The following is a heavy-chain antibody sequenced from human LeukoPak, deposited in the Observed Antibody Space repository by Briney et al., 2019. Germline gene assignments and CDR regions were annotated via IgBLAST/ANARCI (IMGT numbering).Heavy chain of an antibody. J-gene: IGHJ4*02. CDR3: ARDPDYGDPV. V-gene: IGHV3-11*01. CDR2: ITSSGSIT. D-gene: IGHD4-17*01. CDR1: GFTFSDHY. Sequence: PGGSLTLACTASGFTFSDHYMSWFRLSPGKGLEWLSYITSSGSITDYAGSVKGRFTISRDNAKNTMFLQMNSLRPEDTAVYYCARDPDYGDPVWGQGTVVTVSS.